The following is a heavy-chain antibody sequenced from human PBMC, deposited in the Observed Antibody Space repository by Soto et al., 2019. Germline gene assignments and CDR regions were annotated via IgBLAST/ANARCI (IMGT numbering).Heavy chain of an antibody. V-gene: IGHV4-59*08. CDR3: ARHLGDCISTSCYDYYYGMDV. D-gene: IGHD2-2*01. Sequence: SETLSLTCTVSGGSISSSYWSWIRQPPGKGLEWIGYIYDSGSTYYNSSLKSRVTMSVDTSKNQFSLKLSSVTAADTAVYYCARHLGDCISTSCYDYYYGMDVWGQGTTVTVSS. J-gene: IGHJ6*02. CDR2: IYDSGST. CDR1: GGSISSSY.